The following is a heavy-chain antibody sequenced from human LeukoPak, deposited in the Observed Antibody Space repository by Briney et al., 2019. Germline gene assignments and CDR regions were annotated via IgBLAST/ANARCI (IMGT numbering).Heavy chain of an antibody. Sequence: PGRSLRLSCAASGFTFSSYEMNWVRQAPGKGLEWVSYISRSGSTIYYADSVKGRFTISRDNAKNSLYLQMNSLRAEDTAVYYCARGSNLPPDDYYYYYMDVWGKGTTVTVSS. CDR3: ARGSNLPPDDYYYYYMDV. J-gene: IGHJ6*03. CDR1: GFTFSSYE. CDR2: ISRSGSTI. V-gene: IGHV3-48*03. D-gene: IGHD4-11*01.